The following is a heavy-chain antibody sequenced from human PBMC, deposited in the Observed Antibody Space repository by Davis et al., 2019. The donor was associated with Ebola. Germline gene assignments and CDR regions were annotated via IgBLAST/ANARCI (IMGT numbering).Heavy chain of an antibody. V-gene: IGHV1-69*13. CDR1: GYTFTSYG. Sequence: SVKVSCKASGYTFTSYGISWVRQAPGQGLEWMGGIIPIFGTANYAQKFQGRVTITADESTSTAYMELSSLRSEDTAVYYCARGGSGRDLYYYYGMDVWGQGTTVTVSS. J-gene: IGHJ6*02. CDR3: ARGGSGRDLYYYYGMDV. CDR2: IIPIFGTA. D-gene: IGHD3-10*01.